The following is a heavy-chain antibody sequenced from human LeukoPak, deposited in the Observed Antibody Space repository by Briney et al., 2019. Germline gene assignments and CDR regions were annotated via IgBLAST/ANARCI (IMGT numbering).Heavy chain of an antibody. Sequence: GGSLRLSCAVSGYTFGDYGMSWVRQVPGKGLEWVSGTNRRGDITGYADSVEGRFTISRDNAKNSLYLQMSSLTPEDTAVYYCARSQYQLLPRSYYYMDVWGKGTTVTISS. D-gene: IGHD2-2*01. J-gene: IGHJ6*03. V-gene: IGHV3-20*04. CDR2: TNRRGDIT. CDR1: GYTFGDYG. CDR3: ARSQYQLLPRSYYYMDV.